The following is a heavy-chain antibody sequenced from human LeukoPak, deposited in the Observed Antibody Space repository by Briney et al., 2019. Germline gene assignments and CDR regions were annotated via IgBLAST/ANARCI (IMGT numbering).Heavy chain of an antibody. CDR3: ARDLFDDYSLDY. J-gene: IGHJ4*02. CDR1: GFTFSSYS. Sequence: AASLRLSCAASGFTFSSYSMNWVRQAPGKGLEWVSSISSSSSIIYYADSVKGRFTISRDNATNSLYLQMNSLRAEDTAVYYCARDLFDDYSLDYWGQGTLVTVSS. V-gene: IGHV3-21*01. D-gene: IGHD3-16*01. CDR2: ISSSSSII.